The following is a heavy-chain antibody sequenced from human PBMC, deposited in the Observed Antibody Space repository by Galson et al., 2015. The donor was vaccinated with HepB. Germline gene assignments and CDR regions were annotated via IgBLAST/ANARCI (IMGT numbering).Heavy chain of an antibody. Sequence: SLRLSCAASGFTFSSYAMSWVRQAPGKGLEWVSAISGSGGSTYYADSVKGRFTISRDNSKNTLYLQMNSLRAEDTAVYYCAKDGSGYSGYGGFDYWGQGTLVTVSS. CDR2: ISGSGGST. CDR3: AKDGSGYSGYGGFDY. J-gene: IGHJ4*02. D-gene: IGHD5-12*01. V-gene: IGHV3-23*01. CDR1: GFTFSSYA.